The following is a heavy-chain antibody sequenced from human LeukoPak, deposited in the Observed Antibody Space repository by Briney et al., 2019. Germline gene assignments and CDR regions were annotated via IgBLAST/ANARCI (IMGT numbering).Heavy chain of an antibody. CDR1: GGTFSSYA. CDR3: ARGYGDSMIPFDY. J-gene: IGHJ4*02. D-gene: IGHD4-17*01. Sequence: ASAKVSCKASGGTFSSYAISWVRQAPGQGLEWMGGIIPIFGTANYAQKFQGRVTITTDESTSTAYMELSGLRSEDTAVYYCARGYGDSMIPFDYWGQGTLVTVSS. CDR2: IIPIFGTA. V-gene: IGHV1-69*05.